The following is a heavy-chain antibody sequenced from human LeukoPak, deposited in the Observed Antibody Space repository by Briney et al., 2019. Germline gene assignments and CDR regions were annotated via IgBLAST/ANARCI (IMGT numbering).Heavy chain of an antibody. V-gene: IGHV4-59*01. CDR1: GGSISSYY. Sequence: SETLSLTCTVSGGSISSYYWSWIRQPPGKGLEWIGYMYYRGNTNYDPSLKSRVTISIDTPNNQFSLKLSSVTAEDTAVYYCAKSAPRSGSYFASPLYMDVWAKGTTVTISS. CDR3: AKSAPRSGSYFASPLYMDV. J-gene: IGHJ6*03. D-gene: IGHD1-26*01. CDR2: MYYRGNT.